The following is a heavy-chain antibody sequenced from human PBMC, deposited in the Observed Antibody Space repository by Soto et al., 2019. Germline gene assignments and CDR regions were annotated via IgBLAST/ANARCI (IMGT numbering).Heavy chain of an antibody. J-gene: IGHJ4*02. V-gene: IGHV1-18*01. D-gene: IGHD3-22*01. Sequence: QIQLVQSGTEVRKPGASAKVSCKTSGYTFTNNDVCWVRQTPGQGLEWMGWISPYSGKTNYARKFKGRVTMTPETSKSTVYMELRSLTSDDTAVYYCAREGLLLLPDYWGQGTLVTVSS. CDR3: AREGLLLLPDY. CDR2: ISPYSGKT. CDR1: GYTFTNND.